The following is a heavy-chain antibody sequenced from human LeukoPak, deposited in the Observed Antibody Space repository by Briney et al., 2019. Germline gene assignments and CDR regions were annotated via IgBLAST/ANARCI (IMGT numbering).Heavy chain of an antibody. V-gene: IGHV3-15*01. CDR1: GFTFSNAW. D-gene: IGHD2-2*02. CDR2: IKSKTDGGTT. Sequence: GESLRLSCAASGFTFSNAWMSWVRQAPGKGLEWVGRIKSKTDGGTTDYAAPVKGRFTISRDDSKNTLYLQMNSLKTEDTAVYYCTTGLYYNWFDPWGQGTLVTVSS. J-gene: IGHJ5*02. CDR3: TTGLYYNWFDP.